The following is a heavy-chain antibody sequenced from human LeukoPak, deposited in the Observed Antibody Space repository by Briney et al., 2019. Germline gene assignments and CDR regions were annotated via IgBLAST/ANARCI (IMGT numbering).Heavy chain of an antibody. D-gene: IGHD3-3*01. CDR3: ARGGFWSGYPSYFDY. CDR1: GFTFSSYE. J-gene: IGHJ4*02. Sequence: PGGSLRLSCAASGFTFSSYEMNWVRQAPGKGLEWVSYISSSGSTIYYADSVKGRFTISRDNAKNSLYLQMNSLRAEDTAVYYCARGGFWSGYPSYFDYWGQGTLVTVSS. CDR2: ISSSGSTI. V-gene: IGHV3-48*03.